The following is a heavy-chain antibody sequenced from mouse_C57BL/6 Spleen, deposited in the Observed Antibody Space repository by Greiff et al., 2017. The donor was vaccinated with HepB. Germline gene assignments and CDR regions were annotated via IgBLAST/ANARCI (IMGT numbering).Heavy chain of an antibody. CDR2: INPGSGGT. V-gene: IGHV1-54*01. D-gene: IGHD3-2*02. CDR3: ARTAQAYFDY. J-gene: IGHJ2*01. Sequence: QVQLKESGAELVRPGTSVKVSCKASGYAFTNYLIEWVKQRPGQGLEWIGVINPGSGGTNYNEKFKGKATLTADKSSSTAYMQLSSLTSEDSAVYFCARTAQAYFDYWGQGTTLTVSS. CDR1: GYAFTNYL.